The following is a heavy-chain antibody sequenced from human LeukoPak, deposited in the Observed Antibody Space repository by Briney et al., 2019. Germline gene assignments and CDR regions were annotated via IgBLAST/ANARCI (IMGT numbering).Heavy chain of an antibody. CDR3: AKLGGFWSGYSFDY. D-gene: IGHD3-3*01. CDR2: ISGSGGST. CDR1: GFTFSSYA. Sequence: PGGSLRLSCAASGFTFSSYAMSWVRQAPGKGLEWVSAISGSGGSTYYADSVKGRFTISRDNSKNTLYLRMNSLRAEDTAVYYCAKLGGFWSGYSFDYWGQGTLVTVSS. V-gene: IGHV3-23*01. J-gene: IGHJ4*02.